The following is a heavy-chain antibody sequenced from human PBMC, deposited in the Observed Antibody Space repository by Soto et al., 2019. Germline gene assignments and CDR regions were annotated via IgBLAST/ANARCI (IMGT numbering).Heavy chain of an antibody. J-gene: IGHJ4*02. CDR2: ISSSSSYI. D-gene: IGHD3-22*01. CDR3: AREYDSSGYNPRHDY. CDR1: GFTFSSYS. V-gene: IGHV3-21*01. Sequence: GGSLRLSCAASGFTFSSYSMNWVRQAPGKGLEWVSSISSSSSYIYYADSVKGRFTISRDNAKNSLYLQMNSLRAEDTAVYYCAREYDSSGYNPRHDYWGQGTLVTVSS.